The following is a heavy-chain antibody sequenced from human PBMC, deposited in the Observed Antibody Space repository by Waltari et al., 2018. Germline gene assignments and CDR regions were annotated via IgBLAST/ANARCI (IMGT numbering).Heavy chain of an antibody. CDR1: GYTFTSYA. J-gene: IGHJ4*02. CDR2: INTNTGNP. V-gene: IGHV7-4-1*02. D-gene: IGHD6-19*01. Sequence: QVQLVQSGSELKKPGASVKVSCKASGYTFTSYAMNWVRQAPGQGLEWMGWINTNTGNPTYAQGFTGRFVFSLDTSVSTAYLQISSLKAEDTAVYYCARDGHSSGQWLVEVPDYWGQGTLVTVSS. CDR3: ARDGHSSGQWLVEVPDY.